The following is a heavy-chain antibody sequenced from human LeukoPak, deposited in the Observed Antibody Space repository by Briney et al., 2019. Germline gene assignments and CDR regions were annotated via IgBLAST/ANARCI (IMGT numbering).Heavy chain of an antibody. V-gene: IGHV1-69*04. CDR2: IIPIFGIA. J-gene: IGHJ5*02. D-gene: IGHD4-17*01. CDR1: GGTFSSYA. CDR3: ARDTVTTYYNWFDP. Sequence: VASVKVSCKASGGTFSSYAISWVRQAPGQGLEWMGRIIPIFGIANYAQKFQGRVTITADKSTRTAYMELSSLRSEDTAVYYCARDTVTTYYNWFDPWGQGTLVTVSS.